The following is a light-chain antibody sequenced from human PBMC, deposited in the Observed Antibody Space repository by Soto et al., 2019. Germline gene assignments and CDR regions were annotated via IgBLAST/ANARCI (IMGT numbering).Light chain of an antibody. V-gene: IGLV2-23*01. J-gene: IGLJ1*01. CDR3: CSFASSSTFYV. CDR1: SSDVGSSNL. Sequence: SVLTQPASVSGSPGQSITISCTGTSSDVGSSNLVSWYQQYPGKAPKLIIYEGSRRPSGVSGRFSGSKSGNTASLTISGLQAEDEADYYCCSFASSSTFYVFGTGTKLTVL. CDR2: EGS.